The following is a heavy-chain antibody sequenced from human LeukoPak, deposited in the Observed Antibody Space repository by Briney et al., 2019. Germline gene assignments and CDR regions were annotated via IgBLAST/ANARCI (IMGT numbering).Heavy chain of an antibody. CDR3: ALNDY. Sequence: GGSRRLSCAASGFTFSSYGMHWVRQAPGKGLEWVAFIRYDGNDKYYADSVKGRFTISRDNSKNTLYLQMNSLRADDTAVYYCALNDYWGQGTLVTVSS. V-gene: IGHV3-30*02. CDR2: IRYDGNDK. J-gene: IGHJ4*02. CDR1: GFTFSSYG.